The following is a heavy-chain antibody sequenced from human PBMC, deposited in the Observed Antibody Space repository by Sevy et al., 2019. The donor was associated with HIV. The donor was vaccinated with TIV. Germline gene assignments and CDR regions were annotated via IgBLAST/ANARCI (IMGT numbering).Heavy chain of an antibody. J-gene: IGHJ3*02. D-gene: IGHD3-22*01. Sequence: GGSLRLSCAASGFTFSSYSMNGVRQAPGKGLEWVSSISSSSSYIYYADSVKGRFTISRDNAKNSLYLQMNSLRAEDTAVYYCARDAALSNYYDSSGYPNAFDIWGQGTMVTVSS. CDR3: ARDAALSNYYDSSGYPNAFDI. CDR2: ISSSSSYI. V-gene: IGHV3-21*01. CDR1: GFTFSSYS.